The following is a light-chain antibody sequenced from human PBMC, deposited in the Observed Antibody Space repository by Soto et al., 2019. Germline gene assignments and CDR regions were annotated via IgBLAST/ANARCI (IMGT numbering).Light chain of an antibody. Sequence: QSVLTQPPSVSGAPGQRVTIPCTGSSSNIGSFYDVHWYQQLPGTVPKLLIYGDNNRPSGVPDRFSGSKSGTSSSLAITGLQADEEADYDCQSYDNSLSHVVFGGGTKLTVL. J-gene: IGLJ2*01. V-gene: IGLV1-40*01. CDR3: QSYDNSLSHVV. CDR2: GDN. CDR1: SSNIGSFYD.